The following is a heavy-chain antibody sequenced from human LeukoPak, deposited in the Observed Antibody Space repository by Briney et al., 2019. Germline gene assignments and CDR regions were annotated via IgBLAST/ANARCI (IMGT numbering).Heavy chain of an antibody. D-gene: IGHD3-22*01. CDR1: GGSISSSSNY. CDR2: IDYSGSS. V-gene: IGHV4-39*01. Sequence: SETLSLTCTVSGGSISSSSNYWGWIRQPPGKGLEWIGSIDYSGSSYYNPSLKSRVTISVDTSKNQFSLKLSSVTAADTAVYYCARQYDSSGYYYFDYWGQGTLVSVSS. J-gene: IGHJ4*02. CDR3: ARQYDSSGYYYFDY.